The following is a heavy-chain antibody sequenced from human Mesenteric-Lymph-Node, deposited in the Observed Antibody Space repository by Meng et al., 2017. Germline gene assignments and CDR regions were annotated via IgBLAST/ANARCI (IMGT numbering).Heavy chain of an antibody. CDR1: GFTFSSYA. CDR2: IRGSGGST. D-gene: IGHD3-3*01. CDR3: AKIRIFGVINQDY. V-gene: IGHV3-23*01. J-gene: IGHJ4*02. Sequence: EVQLLESGGGVVQPGGSLRLSCAASGFTFSSYAMSWVRQAPGKGLEWVSTIRGSGGSTFYTDSVKGRFTISRDNSKNTLYLQMNSLRAEDTAVYYCAKIRIFGVINQDYWGQGTLVTVSS.